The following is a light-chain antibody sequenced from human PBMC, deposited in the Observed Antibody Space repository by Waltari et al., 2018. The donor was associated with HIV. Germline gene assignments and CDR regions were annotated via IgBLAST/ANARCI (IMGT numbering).Light chain of an antibody. CDR3: QQRSNWPLT. CDR2: EAS. J-gene: IGKJ4*01. Sequence: EIVLTQSPATLSLSPGERAPLSCRASQSVNRYLAWFQQKPGQAPRLIIYEASNRATGIPARFSGSGSGTDFTLTIASLEPEDFAIYYCQQRSNWPLTFGGGTKVEIK. CDR1: QSVNRY. V-gene: IGKV3-11*01.